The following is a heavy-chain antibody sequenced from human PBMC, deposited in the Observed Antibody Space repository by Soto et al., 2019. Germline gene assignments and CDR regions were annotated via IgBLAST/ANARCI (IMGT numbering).Heavy chain of an antibody. D-gene: IGHD2-21*02. V-gene: IGHV4-4*07. CDR1: GGSISGFY. CDR3: ARGPFCGGDCYFDV. CDR2: IYSSGTT. Sequence: PSETLSLTCTVAGGSISGFYWSWVRQPAGKGLEWIGRIYSSGTTKYNPSLRNRVTMSVDTSTDQYSLNLASMTAADTAVYFCARGPFCGGDCYFDVWGQGTQVTVSS. J-gene: IGHJ4*02.